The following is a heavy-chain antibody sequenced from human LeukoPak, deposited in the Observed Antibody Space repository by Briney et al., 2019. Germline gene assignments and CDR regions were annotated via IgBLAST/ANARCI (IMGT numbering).Heavy chain of an antibody. V-gene: IGHV1-58*02. J-gene: IGHJ5*02. CDR2: LVVGCGNT. CDR3: AADVIPGPKGFDP. CDR1: GFTFTSVA. D-gene: IGHD2-21*01. Sequence: TSVKVSCKASGFTFTSVAMQWVRQARGQRLEWIGWLVVGCGNTRYAQKFQERVTITRDMSTSTAYMELRSLSSEDTAVYYCAADVIPGPKGFDPWGQGTLVTVSS.